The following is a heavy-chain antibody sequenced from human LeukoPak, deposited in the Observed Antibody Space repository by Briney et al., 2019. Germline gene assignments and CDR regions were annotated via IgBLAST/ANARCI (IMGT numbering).Heavy chain of an antibody. V-gene: IGHV3-11*04. Sequence: GGSLRLSCAASGFTFSDYYMSWIRQAPGKGLEWVSYISSSGSTIYYADSVKGRFTISRDNSKNTLYLQMNSLRAEDTAVYYCARARSSGWYPNWFDPWGQGTLVTVSS. CDR3: ARARSSGWYPNWFDP. CDR1: GFTFSDYY. CDR2: ISSSGSTI. J-gene: IGHJ5*02. D-gene: IGHD6-19*01.